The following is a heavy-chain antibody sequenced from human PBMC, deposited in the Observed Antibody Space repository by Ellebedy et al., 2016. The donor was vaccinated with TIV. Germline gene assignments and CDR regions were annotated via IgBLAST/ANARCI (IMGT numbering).Heavy chain of an antibody. Sequence: PGGSLRLSCAASGFTFSGYWMTWVRQAPGTGLEWVAHIKSDGSDTYHVASVKGRFTISRDNSKNTVFLQMNSLRVEATAVYYCATHYDFLPSSLSAFDMWGQGTMVTVSS. CDR2: IKSDGSDT. J-gene: IGHJ3*02. V-gene: IGHV3-7*03. CDR1: GFTFSGYW. CDR3: ATHYDFLPSSLSAFDM. D-gene: IGHD3-9*01.